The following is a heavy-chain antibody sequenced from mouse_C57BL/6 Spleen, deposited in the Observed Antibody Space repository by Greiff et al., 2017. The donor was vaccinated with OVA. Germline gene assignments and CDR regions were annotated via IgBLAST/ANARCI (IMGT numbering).Heavy chain of an antibody. J-gene: IGHJ3*01. CDR3: PRSAITTVEGFAY. V-gene: IGHV1-80*01. D-gene: IGHD1-1*01. CDR2: IYPGDGDT. CDR1: GYAFSSYW. Sequence: VQLQQSGAELVKPGASVKISCKASGYAFSSYWMNWVKQRPGKGLEWIGQIYPGDGDTNYNGKFKGKATLTADKSSSTAYMQLSSLTSEDSAVYFCPRSAITTVEGFAYWGQGTLVTVSA.